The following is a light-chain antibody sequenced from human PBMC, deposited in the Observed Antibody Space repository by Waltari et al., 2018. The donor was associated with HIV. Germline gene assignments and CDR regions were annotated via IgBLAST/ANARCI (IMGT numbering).Light chain of an antibody. CDR2: GRS. J-gene: IGKJ5*01. Sequence: IEMTQSPSSLSASVGDRVTITCRASQSIGNHLAWYQQKPGKAPKLLIYGRSILQAGVPSRFSGSGSGTDFTLTISSLQPGDVATYFCQKYNNIPITFGQGPRLEI. CDR3: QKYNNIPIT. CDR1: QSIGNH. V-gene: IGKV1-27*01.